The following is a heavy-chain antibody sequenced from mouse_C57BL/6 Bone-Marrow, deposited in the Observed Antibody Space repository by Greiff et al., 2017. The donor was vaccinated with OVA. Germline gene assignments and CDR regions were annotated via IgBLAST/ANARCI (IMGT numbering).Heavy chain of an antibody. CDR1: GYTFTSYW. CDR3: ARDYYCSYDFDY. D-gene: IGHD1-1*01. J-gene: IGHJ2*01. V-gene: IGHV1-50*01. Sequence: VQLQQPGAELVKPGASVKLSCKASGYTFTSYWMQWVKQRPGHGLEWIGAIDPSDSYTNYNQKFKGKATLTVDTSSSTAYMQLSSLTSEDSAVYYCARDYYCSYDFDYWGQGTTLTVSS. CDR2: IDPSDSYT.